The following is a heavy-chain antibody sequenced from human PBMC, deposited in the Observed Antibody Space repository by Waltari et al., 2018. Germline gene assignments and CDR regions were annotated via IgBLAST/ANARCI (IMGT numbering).Heavy chain of an antibody. CDR3: ARGSIADLDI. J-gene: IGHJ3*02. CDR1: GGSISSHY. Sequence: QVQLQESGPGLVKPSETLSLTCTVSGGSISSHYWSWIRQPPGKGLEWIGYIYYSGSTNYNTSLKSRVTISVDTSKNQFSLKLSSVTAADTAVYYCARGSIADLDIWGQGTMVTVSS. D-gene: IGHD6-6*01. V-gene: IGHV4-59*11. CDR2: IYYSGST.